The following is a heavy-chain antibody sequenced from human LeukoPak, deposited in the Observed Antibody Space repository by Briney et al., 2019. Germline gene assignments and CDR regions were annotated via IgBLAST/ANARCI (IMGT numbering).Heavy chain of an antibody. Sequence: PSETLSLTCAVYGGSFSGYYWSWIRQPPGKGLEWTGEINHSGSTNYNPSLKSRVTISVDTSKNQFSLKLSSVTAADTAVYYCARSRGILGVTFGGVIVNDYWGQGTLVTVSS. V-gene: IGHV4-34*01. CDR3: ARSRGILGVTFGGVIVNDY. D-gene: IGHD3-16*02. CDR1: GGSFSGYY. CDR2: INHSGST. J-gene: IGHJ4*02.